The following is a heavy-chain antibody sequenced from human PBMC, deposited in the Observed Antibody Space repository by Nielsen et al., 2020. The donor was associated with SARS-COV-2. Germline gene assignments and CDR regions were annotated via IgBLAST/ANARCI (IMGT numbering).Heavy chain of an antibody. CDR1: GFTFSSYA. Sequence: GGSLRLSCAASGFTFSSYAMSWVRQAPGKGLEWVSAISGSGGSTYYADSVKGRFTISRDNAKNSLYLQMNSLRAEDTAVYYCAREMGSYSSSWPDAFGIWGQGTMVTVSS. V-gene: IGHV3-23*01. D-gene: IGHD6-13*01. CDR3: AREMGSYSSSWPDAFGI. J-gene: IGHJ3*02. CDR2: ISGSGGST.